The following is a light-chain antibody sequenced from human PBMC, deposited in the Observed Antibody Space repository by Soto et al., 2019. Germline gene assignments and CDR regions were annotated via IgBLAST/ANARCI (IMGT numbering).Light chain of an antibody. CDR1: QTVSSW. Sequence: DIQMTQSPSTLSASVGDRVTITCRASQTVSSWLAWYQQKPGKAPKLLIYDVSSLESGVPSRFSGSGSGTEFTLTISSLQPDDFATSYCQQYYSYSRTFGQGTKVEVK. CDR2: DVS. J-gene: IGKJ1*01. V-gene: IGKV1-5*01. CDR3: QQYYSYSRT.